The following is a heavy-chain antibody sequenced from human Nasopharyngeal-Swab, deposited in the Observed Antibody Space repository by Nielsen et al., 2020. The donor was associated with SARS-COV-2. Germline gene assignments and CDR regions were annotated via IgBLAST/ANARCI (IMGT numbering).Heavy chain of an antibody. CDR2: IYSTEIT. V-gene: IGHV4-59*08. Sequence: SETLSLTCTVSGGSIVSHYWNWIRLSPGKGLEWIGYIYSTEITKYNPSLKSRVAMSVDTSKHQFSLKLSSVTAADTAVYYCARHFRGGDVWGKGSTVTVSS. J-gene: IGHJ6*04. CDR1: GGSIVSHY. CDR3: ARHFRGGDV. D-gene: IGHD3-10*01.